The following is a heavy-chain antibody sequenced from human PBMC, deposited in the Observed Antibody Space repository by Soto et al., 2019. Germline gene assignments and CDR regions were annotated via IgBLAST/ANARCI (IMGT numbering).Heavy chain of an antibody. V-gene: IGHV3-23*01. Sequence: EVQLLESGGGLVQPGGSLRLSCTASGFTFSRHAMTWVRQAPGKGLEWVSGLSDSGGSIYYADSVKGRFTISRDNSMNTMYLQMNTLRAEDSAIYYCEKVSSSWYAGFFDLWGQGTLVSDSS. CDR3: EKVSSSWYAGFFDL. J-gene: IGHJ4*02. D-gene: IGHD6-13*01. CDR1: GFTFSRHA. CDR2: LSDSGGSI.